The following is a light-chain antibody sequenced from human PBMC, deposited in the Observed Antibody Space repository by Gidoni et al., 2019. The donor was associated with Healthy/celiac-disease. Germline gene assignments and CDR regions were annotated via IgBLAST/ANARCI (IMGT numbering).Light chain of an antibody. Sequence: DIQMTQSPSTLSASVGDRVTITCRASQSISSWLAWYQQKPGKAPKLLIYKASSLESGVPSRFSGSGSGTEFTLTISSLQPGDFATYYCQHYNSYPWTFGQXTKVEIK. V-gene: IGKV1-5*03. CDR2: KAS. J-gene: IGKJ1*01. CDR1: QSISSW. CDR3: QHYNSYPWT.